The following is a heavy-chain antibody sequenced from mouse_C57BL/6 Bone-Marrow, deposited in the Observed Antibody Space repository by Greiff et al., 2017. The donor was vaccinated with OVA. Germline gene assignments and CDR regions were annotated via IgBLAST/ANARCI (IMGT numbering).Heavy chain of an antibody. CDR2: SRNKANDYTT. CDR3: ARDAPYDYDEGWYFDV. D-gene: IGHD2-4*01. CDR1: GFTFSDFY. J-gene: IGHJ1*03. Sequence: EVNVVESGGGLVQSGRSLRLSCATSGFTFSDFYMEWVRQAPGKGLEWIAASRNKANDYTTEYSASVKGRFIVSRDTSQSILYLQMNALRAEDTAIYYCARDAPYDYDEGWYFDVWGTGTTVTVSS. V-gene: IGHV7-1*01.